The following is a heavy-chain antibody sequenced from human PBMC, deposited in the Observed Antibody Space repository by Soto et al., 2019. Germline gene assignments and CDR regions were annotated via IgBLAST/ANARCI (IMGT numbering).Heavy chain of an antibody. CDR3: AKEGGTQWLGWGMDV. D-gene: IGHD6-19*01. J-gene: IGHJ6*02. Sequence: QVQLVESGGGVVQPGRSLRLSCAASGFTFSSYGMHWVRQAPGKGLEWVAVISYDGSNKYYADSVKGRFTISRDNSKNTLYLQMNRLRAEDTDVYYCAKEGGTQWLGWGMDVWGQGTTVTVSS. V-gene: IGHV3-30*18. CDR1: GFTFSSYG. CDR2: ISYDGSNK.